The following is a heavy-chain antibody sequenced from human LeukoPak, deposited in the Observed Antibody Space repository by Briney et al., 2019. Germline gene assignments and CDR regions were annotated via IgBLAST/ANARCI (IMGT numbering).Heavy chain of an antibody. CDR1: EFSVSSNY. CDR2: FYSGGST. D-gene: IGHD1-7*01. CDR3: ARGRGRELFYYYYMDV. V-gene: IGHV3-53*01. J-gene: IGHJ6*03. Sequence: GGSLRLSCAASEFSVSSNYMAWVRQAPGKGLELVSVFYSGGSTYYADSVKGRFTISRDSSKNMLSLQMNSLRADDTAVYYCARGRGRELFYYYYMDVWGKGTTVTISS.